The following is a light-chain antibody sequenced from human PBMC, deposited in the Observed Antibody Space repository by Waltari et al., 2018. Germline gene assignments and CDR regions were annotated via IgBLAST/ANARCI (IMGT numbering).Light chain of an antibody. J-gene: IGKJ1*01. CDR3: QQTFNTPLT. V-gene: IGKV1-39*01. CDR1: LGISKY. Sequence: DIQMSQSPSSLSASVGDRVTITCRASLGISKYLNWYQKKVGKAPKLLISGTSILQSGVPSRFTGSGSGTDFTLTISSLQPDDFAVYYCQQTFNTPLTFGQGTKVDIK. CDR2: GTS.